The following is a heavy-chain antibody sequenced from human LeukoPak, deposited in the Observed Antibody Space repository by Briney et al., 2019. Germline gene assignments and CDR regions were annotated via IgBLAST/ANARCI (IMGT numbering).Heavy chain of an antibody. D-gene: IGHD2-21*02. CDR2: ISGSGGST. Sequence: GGSLRLSCAASGFTFSSYAMSCVRQAPGKGLEWVSAISGSGGSTFYADSVKGRFTISRDNSKNTLYVQLNGLRAEDTAVYYCARNFFCGGDCYGGHDYWGQGTLVTVSS. J-gene: IGHJ4*02. CDR3: ARNFFCGGDCYGGHDY. V-gene: IGHV3-23*01. CDR1: GFTFSSYA.